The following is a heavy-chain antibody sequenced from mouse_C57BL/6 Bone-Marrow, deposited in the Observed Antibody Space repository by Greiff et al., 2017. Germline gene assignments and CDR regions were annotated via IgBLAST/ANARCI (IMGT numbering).Heavy chain of an antibody. CDR3: ARGGYDYGGFAY. CDR2: IYPRSGNT. D-gene: IGHD2-4*01. V-gene: IGHV1-81*01. J-gene: IGHJ3*01. CDR1: GYTFTSYG. Sequence: QVQLQQSGAELARPGASVKLSCKASGYTFTSYGISWVKQRTGQGLEWIGEIYPRSGNTYYNEKFKGKATLTADKSSSTAYMELRSLTSEDSAVYFCARGGYDYGGFAYWGQGTLVTVSA.